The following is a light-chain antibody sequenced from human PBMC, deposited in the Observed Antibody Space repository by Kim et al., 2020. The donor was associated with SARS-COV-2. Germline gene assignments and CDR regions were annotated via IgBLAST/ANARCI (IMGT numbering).Light chain of an antibody. Sequence: QSALTQPASVSGSPGQSITISCTGTSSDVGAYNYVSWYQQHPGKAPKLIIYDVTNRPSGVSNRFSGSKSDNTASLTISGLQAEDEADYYCSSYMPTTIFLFGGGPQLTVL. V-gene: IGLV2-14*03. CDR1: SSDVGAYNY. CDR3: SSYMPTTIFL. CDR2: DVT. J-gene: IGLJ2*01.